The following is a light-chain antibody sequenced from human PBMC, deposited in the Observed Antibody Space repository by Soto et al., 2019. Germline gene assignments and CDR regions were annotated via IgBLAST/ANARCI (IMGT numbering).Light chain of an antibody. CDR3: QQYGSSPRT. CDR2: GAS. V-gene: IGKV3-20*01. Sequence: EIVSTQSPGTLSLSPGERATLSCRASQSVSSNYLAWYQQKPGQAPRLLIYGASSRATGIPDRFSGSGSGTVFTLTISRLEPEDFAVYYCQQYGSSPRTFGQGTKVDIK. CDR1: QSVSSNY. J-gene: IGKJ2*01.